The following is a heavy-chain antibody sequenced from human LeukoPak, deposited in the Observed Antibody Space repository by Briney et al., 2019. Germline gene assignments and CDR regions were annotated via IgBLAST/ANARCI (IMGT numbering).Heavy chain of an antibody. CDR2: INPNSGGT. J-gene: IGHJ4*02. CDR3: ARGYYDSSGYVPGYY. V-gene: IGHV1-2*06. CDR1: GYTFTGYY. D-gene: IGHD3-22*01. Sequence: ASVTVSCKASGYTFTGYYMHWVRQAPGQGLEWMGRINPNSGGTNYAQKFQGRVTMTRDTSISTAYMELSRLRSDDTAVYYCARGYYDSSGYVPGYYWGQGTLVTVSS.